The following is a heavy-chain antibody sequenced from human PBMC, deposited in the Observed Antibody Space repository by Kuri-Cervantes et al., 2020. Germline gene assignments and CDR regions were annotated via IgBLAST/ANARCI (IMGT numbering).Heavy chain of an antibody. D-gene: IGHD5-12*01. Sequence: GESLKISCAASGFTFSDYYMSWIRQAPGKGLEWVSYISSSGSTIYYADSVKGRFTISRDNANNSLCLQLNSLRAEDTAVYYCARGRRYSGYDSEGLDYWGQGTLVTVSS. CDR1: GFTFSDYY. J-gene: IGHJ4*02. V-gene: IGHV3-11*04. CDR3: ARGRRYSGYDSEGLDY. CDR2: ISSSGSTI.